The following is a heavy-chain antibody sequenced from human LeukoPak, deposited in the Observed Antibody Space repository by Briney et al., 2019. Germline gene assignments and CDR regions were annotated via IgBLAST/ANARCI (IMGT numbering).Heavy chain of an antibody. CDR2: ISGSGDTT. V-gene: IGHV3-23*01. Sequence: GGSLRLSCAASGFSFPNFGMSWVRQAPGKGLEWVSTISGSGDTTYYADSVKGRFTISKDNSKNTLYLQLNSLRVEDTAVYFCAKADTPLPLRGPYFDYWGQGTLVTVSS. J-gene: IGHJ4*02. D-gene: IGHD3-16*01. CDR1: GFSFPNFG. CDR3: AKADTPLPLRGPYFDY.